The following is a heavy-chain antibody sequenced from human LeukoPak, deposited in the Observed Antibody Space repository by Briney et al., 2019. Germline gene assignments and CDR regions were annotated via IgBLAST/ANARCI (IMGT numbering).Heavy chain of an antibody. D-gene: IGHD6-19*01. Sequence: GGFLRLSCAASGFTFSNYAMRWVRQAPGKGLEWVSGISGSGDSTYYADSVKGRFTISRDNSKNTLYLQMNSLRAEDTAVYYCARRSGIAVAGAFDYWGQGTLVTVSS. J-gene: IGHJ4*02. CDR3: ARRSGIAVAGAFDY. CDR1: GFTFSNYA. V-gene: IGHV3-23*01. CDR2: ISGSGDST.